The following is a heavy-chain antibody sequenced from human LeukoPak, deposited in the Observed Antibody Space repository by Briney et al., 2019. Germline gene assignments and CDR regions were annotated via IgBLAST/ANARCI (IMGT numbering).Heavy chain of an antibody. CDR2: INPSDSSP. Sequence: ASVMVSCRASGYTFTIYYIHWVRQAPALGLEWMGMINPSDSSPTYAQKFQGRVTMTRDTSTSTVYMELSSLRSEDTAVYYCTRSRWFDFWGQGTLVTVSS. CDR3: TRSRWFDF. J-gene: IGHJ4*02. V-gene: IGHV1-46*01. CDR1: GYTFTIYY. D-gene: IGHD4-23*01.